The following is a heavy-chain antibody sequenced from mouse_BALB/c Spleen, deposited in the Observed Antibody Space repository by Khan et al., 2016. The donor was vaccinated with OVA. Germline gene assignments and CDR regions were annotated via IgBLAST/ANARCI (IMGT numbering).Heavy chain of an antibody. CDR1: GFTFSSYS. V-gene: IGHV5-6*01. CDR3: ADHLTGSFAY. Sequence: EVELVGSGGDLVKPGGSLKLSCAASGFTFSSYSMSWVRQTPDKRLEWVASISSGGDYTYYPDRVKGRFTISRDNAKNTLYLQMSDLKSEDTAMYYCADHLTGSFAYWGQGTLVTVSA. D-gene: IGHD4-1*01. J-gene: IGHJ3*01. CDR2: ISSGGDYT.